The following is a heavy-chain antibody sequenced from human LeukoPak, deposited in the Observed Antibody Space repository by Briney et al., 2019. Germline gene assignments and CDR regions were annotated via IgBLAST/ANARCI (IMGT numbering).Heavy chain of an antibody. V-gene: IGHV4-39*01. J-gene: IGHJ4*02. CDR1: GGSISSSSYY. Sequence: SETLSLTCTVSGGSISSSSYYWGWIRQPPGTGLEWIGSIYYSGSTYYNPSLKSRVTISVDTSKNQFSLKLSSVTAADTAVYYCASGVAGYFDYWGQGTLVTVSS. D-gene: IGHD6-19*01. CDR3: ASGVAGYFDY. CDR2: IYYSGST.